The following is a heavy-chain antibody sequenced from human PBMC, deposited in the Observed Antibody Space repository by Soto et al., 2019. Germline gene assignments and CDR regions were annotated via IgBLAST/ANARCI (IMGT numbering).Heavy chain of an antibody. D-gene: IGHD1-26*01. Sequence: EVQLVESGGGLVQPGGSLRLSCAASGFTFSSYWMSWVRQAPGKGLEWVANIKQDGSEKYYVDSVKGRFTISRDNAKNSLYRQMNSLRAEDTAVYYCASSVLLTIVGATFDYWGQGTLVTVSS. V-gene: IGHV3-7*01. CDR3: ASSVLLTIVGATFDY. CDR1: GFTFSSYW. CDR2: IKQDGSEK. J-gene: IGHJ4*02.